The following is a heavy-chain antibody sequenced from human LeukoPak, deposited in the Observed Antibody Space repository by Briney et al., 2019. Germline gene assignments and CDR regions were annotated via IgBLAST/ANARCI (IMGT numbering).Heavy chain of an antibody. V-gene: IGHV4-34*01. Sequence: SETLSLTCTVSGGSISSYYWSWIRQPPGKGLEWIGEINHSGSTNYNPSLKSRVTISVDTSKNQFSLKLSSVTAADTAVYYCARGPRAMVRGVTPWGQGTLVTVSS. CDR3: ARGPRAMVRGVTP. CDR2: INHSGST. D-gene: IGHD3-10*01. J-gene: IGHJ5*02. CDR1: GGSISSYY.